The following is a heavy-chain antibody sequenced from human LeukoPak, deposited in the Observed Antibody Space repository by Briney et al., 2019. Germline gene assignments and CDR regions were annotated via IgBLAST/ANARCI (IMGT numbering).Heavy chain of an antibody. CDR3: ARDTRAVAGMDY. J-gene: IGHJ4*02. CDR2: IYHSGST. Sequence: SETLSLPCAVYGGSFSGYYWSWIRQPPGKGLEWIGEIYHSGSTNYNPSLKSRVTISVDTSKNQLSLRLSSVTAAETAVYYCARDTRAVAGMDYWGQGTLVTVSS. CDR1: GGSFSGYY. D-gene: IGHD6-19*01. V-gene: IGHV4-34*01.